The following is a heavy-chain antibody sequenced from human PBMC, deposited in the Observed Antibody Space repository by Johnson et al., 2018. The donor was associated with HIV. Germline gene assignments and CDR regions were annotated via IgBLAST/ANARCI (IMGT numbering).Heavy chain of an antibody. CDR3: ARGSLTDDSFAE. V-gene: IGHV3-30*04. Sequence: QVQVVESGGGVVQPGRSLRLSCAASGFTFSRNAMHWVRQPPGKGLEWVAVISFHANEKHYGDSVRGRFTISRDNSKTTLSLQMNSLTTEDTAMYYCARGSLTDDSFAEWGQGTMVFVSS. CDR1: GFTFSRNA. CDR2: ISFHANEK. J-gene: IGHJ3*01. D-gene: IGHD2-8*01.